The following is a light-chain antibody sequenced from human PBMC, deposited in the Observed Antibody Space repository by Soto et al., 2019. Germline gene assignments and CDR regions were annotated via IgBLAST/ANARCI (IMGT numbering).Light chain of an antibody. J-gene: IGKJ1*01. CDR3: QQYHSSPRT. CDR1: QSVSSK. CDR2: GAF. Sequence: EIVMTQSPATLSVSPGERATLSCRASQSVSSKLAWYQQKPGQAPRLVIYGAFTRATGIPDRFSGSGSGTDFTLTISRLEPEDFAVYYCQQYHSSPRTFGQGTKVDI. V-gene: IGKV3D-15*01.